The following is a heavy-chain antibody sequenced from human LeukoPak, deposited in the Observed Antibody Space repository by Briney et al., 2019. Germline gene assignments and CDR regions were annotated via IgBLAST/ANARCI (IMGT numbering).Heavy chain of an antibody. V-gene: IGHV4-39*01. CDR2: IYYSGST. CDR1: GGSISSSSYY. J-gene: IGHJ3*02. Sequence: SETLSLTCTVSGGSISSSSYYWGWIRQPPGKGLEWIGSIYYSGSTYYNPSLKSRVTISVDTSKNQFSLKLSSVTAADTAVYYCARHNDYSNDAFDIWGQGTTVTVSS. CDR3: ARHNDYSNDAFDI. D-gene: IGHD4-11*01.